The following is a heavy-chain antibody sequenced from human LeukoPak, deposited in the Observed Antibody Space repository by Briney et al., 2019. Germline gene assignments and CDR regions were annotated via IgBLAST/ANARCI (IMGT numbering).Heavy chain of an antibody. D-gene: IGHD3-10*01. CDR1: GFTVSSNY. J-gene: IGHJ5*02. Sequence: GGSLRLSCAASGFTVSSNYMSWVRQAPGKGLEWVSVIYSGGSTYYADSVKGRFTISRDNSKNTLYLQMNSLGAEDTAVYYCARAKLWFGELIDWFDPWGQGTLVTVSS. V-gene: IGHV3-53*01. CDR3: ARAKLWFGELIDWFDP. CDR2: IYSGGST.